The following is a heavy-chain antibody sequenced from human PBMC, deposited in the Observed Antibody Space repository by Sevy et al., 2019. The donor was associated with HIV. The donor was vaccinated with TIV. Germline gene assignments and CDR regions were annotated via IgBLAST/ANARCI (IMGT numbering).Heavy chain of an antibody. CDR3: TRVEGAADWGMDV. CDR1: GFTCDDDT. V-gene: IGHV3-49*04. CDR2: IRSKAYGGTT. Sequence: GGSLRLSCRASGFTCDDDTMSWVRQAPGKGLEWVACIRSKAYGGTTEYAASVKGRFTISRDESKSIAYLQMNSLKTEDTAVYYCTRVEGAADWGMDVWGQGTTVTVSS. D-gene: IGHD1-26*01. J-gene: IGHJ6*02.